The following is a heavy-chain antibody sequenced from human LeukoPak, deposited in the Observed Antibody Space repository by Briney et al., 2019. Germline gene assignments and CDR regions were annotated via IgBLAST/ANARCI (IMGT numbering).Heavy chain of an antibody. D-gene: IGHD6-19*01. CDR1: GFTFSNAW. CDR3: AIDIMRGWYGFGLGY. Sequence: GGSLRLSCAASGFTFSNAWMSWVRQAPGKGLEWVAGIRWNSVSIAYADSVKGRFTISRDNAKNSLYLQMNSLRVEDTALYYCAIDIMRGWYGFGLGYWGQGTLVTVSS. V-gene: IGHV3-9*01. J-gene: IGHJ4*02. CDR2: IRWNSVSI.